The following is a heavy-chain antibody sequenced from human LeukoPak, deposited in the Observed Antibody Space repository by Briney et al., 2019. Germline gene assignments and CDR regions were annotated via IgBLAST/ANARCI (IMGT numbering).Heavy chain of an antibody. CDR1: GGSISSGAYY. CDR2: IYYSGST. J-gene: IGHJ4*02. V-gene: IGHV4-31*03. Sequence: SETLSLTCTVSGGSISSGAYYWGWIRQHPGKGLEYIGHIYYSGSTYYNPSLKSRVTISVDRSKNQFSLKLSSVTAADTAVYYCVRENYFDYWGQGILVTVSS. CDR3: VRENYFDY.